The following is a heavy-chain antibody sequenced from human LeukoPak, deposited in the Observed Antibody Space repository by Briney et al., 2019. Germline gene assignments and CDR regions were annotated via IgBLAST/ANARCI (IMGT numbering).Heavy chain of an antibody. Sequence: SETLSLTCTVSGGSISSYYWSRIRQPPGKGLEWIGYIYYSGSTNYNPSLKSRVTISVDTSKNQFSLKLSSVTAADTAVYYCARWARGVTAATEYFQHWGQGTLVTVSS. CDR2: IYYSGST. V-gene: IGHV4-59*01. CDR1: GGSISSYY. CDR3: ARWARGVTAATEYFQH. D-gene: IGHD2-21*02. J-gene: IGHJ1*01.